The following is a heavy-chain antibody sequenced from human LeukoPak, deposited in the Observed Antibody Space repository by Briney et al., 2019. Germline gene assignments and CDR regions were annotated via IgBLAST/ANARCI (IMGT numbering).Heavy chain of an antibody. V-gene: IGHV3-74*01. D-gene: IGHD6-19*01. Sequence: GGSLRLSCAASGFTFSSYWMHWVRQAPGKGLVWVSRINNDGSSTNYADSVKGRFTISRDNAKNTLYLQMNSLRAEDTAVYYCARDLDGYSSGWYGGVFDYWGQGTLVTVSS. CDR3: ARDLDGYSSGWYGGVFDY. CDR2: INNDGSST. J-gene: IGHJ4*02. CDR1: GFTFSSYW.